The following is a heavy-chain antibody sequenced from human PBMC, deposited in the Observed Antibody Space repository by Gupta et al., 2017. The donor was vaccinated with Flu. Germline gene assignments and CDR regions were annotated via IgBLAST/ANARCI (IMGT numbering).Heavy chain of an antibody. V-gene: IGHV4-34*01. Sequence: SGYYYIWIRQPPGKGLEWIGEINHSGITSYNPSLKSRVTISIDTSKNHLSLTLTSVTAADTAGYYCAVYQVTDTGIFDSWGQGSLVTVSS. CDR3: AVYQVTDTGIFDS. D-gene: IGHD1-20*01. CDR2: INHSGIT. CDR1: SGYY. J-gene: IGHJ4*02.